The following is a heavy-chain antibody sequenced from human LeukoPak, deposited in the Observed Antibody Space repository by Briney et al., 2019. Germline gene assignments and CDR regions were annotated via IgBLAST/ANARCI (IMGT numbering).Heavy chain of an antibody. D-gene: IGHD5-24*01. V-gene: IGHV4-61*02. CDR1: GGSISSGGYY. Sequence: SETLSLTCTVSGGSISSGGYYWSWIRQPAGKGLEWIGRIYTSGNTNYNPSLKSRATISVDTSKNQFSLELSSVTAADTAVYYCAREYQGGYNPDAFDIWGQGTMVTVSS. CDR2: IYTSGNT. J-gene: IGHJ3*02. CDR3: AREYQGGYNPDAFDI.